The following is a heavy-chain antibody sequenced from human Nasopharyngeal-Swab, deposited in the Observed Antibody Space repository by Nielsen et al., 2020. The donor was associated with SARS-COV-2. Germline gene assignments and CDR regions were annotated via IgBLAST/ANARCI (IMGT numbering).Heavy chain of an antibody. CDR3: ASGGDTYCGGDCYELDY. D-gene: IGHD2-21*02. CDR2: IYYSGST. Sequence: SETLSLTCTVSGGSISSYYWSWIRQPPGKGLEWIGYIYYSGSTNYNPSLKSRVTISVDTSKNQFSLKLSSVTAADTAVYYCASGGDTYCGGDCYELDYWGQGTLVTVSS. CDR1: GGSISSYY. J-gene: IGHJ4*02. V-gene: IGHV4-59*01.